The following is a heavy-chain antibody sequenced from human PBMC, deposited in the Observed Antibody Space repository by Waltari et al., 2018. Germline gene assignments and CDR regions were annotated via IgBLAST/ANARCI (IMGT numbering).Heavy chain of an antibody. V-gene: IGHV3-15*05. Sequence: EVQMVESGGGLVKPGESLRHSCAASGFTFTPAWLTWVRQAPGKGLEWVGRIKSKNDGEITDFAAPVKGRFTISRDDSKNTVYLQMTSLKTEDTAVYYCTTLDAPWGGWGQGTLVTVSS. D-gene: IGHD7-27*01. CDR1: GFTFTPAW. CDR3: TTLDAPWGG. CDR2: IKSKNDGEIT. J-gene: IGHJ4*02.